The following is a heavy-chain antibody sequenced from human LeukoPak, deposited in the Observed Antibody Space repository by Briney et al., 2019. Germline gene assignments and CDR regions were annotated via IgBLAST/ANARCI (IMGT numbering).Heavy chain of an antibody. CDR1: GFTSSSYW. D-gene: IGHD1-26*01. J-gene: IGHJ3*02. CDR3: ARQMVGATIFLRAFDI. Sequence: PGGSLRLSCAASGFTSSSYWMSWVRQAPGKGLEWVANIKQDGSEKYYVDSVKGRVTISRDNAKNSLYLQMNSLRAEDTAVYYCARQMVGATIFLRAFDIWGQGTMVTVSS. CDR2: IKQDGSEK. V-gene: IGHV3-7*01.